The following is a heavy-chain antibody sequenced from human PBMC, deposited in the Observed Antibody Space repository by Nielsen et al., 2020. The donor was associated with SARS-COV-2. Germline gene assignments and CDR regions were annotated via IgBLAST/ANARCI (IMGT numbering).Heavy chain of an antibody. J-gene: IGHJ6*03. CDR3: ARGAMDGHSSSWYLYYYYYMDV. Sequence: WVRQAPGQGLEWMGWISAYNGNTNYAQKLQGRVTMTTDTSTSTAYVELRSLRSDDTAVYYCARGAMDGHSSSWYLYYYYYMDVWGKGTTVTVSS. CDR2: ISAYNGNT. V-gene: IGHV1-18*01. D-gene: IGHD6-13*01.